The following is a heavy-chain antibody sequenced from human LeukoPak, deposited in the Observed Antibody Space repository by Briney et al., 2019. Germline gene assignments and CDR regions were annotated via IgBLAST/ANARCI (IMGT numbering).Heavy chain of an antibody. CDR3: ARGLPGAVALDY. D-gene: IGHD6-19*01. Sequence: GSLRPFRTGFGFIGKKKDLGLVRQAPGEGAQWVSVIYSGGSTFYADSVKGRFTISRDNSKNTLYLQMNSLRAEDTAVYYCARGLPGAVALDYWGQGTLVTVSS. J-gene: IGHJ4*02. CDR1: GFIGKKKD. CDR2: IYSGGST. V-gene: IGHV3-66*01.